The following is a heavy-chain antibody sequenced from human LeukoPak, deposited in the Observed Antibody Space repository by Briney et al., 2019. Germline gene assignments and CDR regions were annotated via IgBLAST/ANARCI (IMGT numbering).Heavy chain of an antibody. CDR3: ARYFDWLLQYNWFDP. CDR2: IYYSGST. V-gene: IGHV4-59*12. Sequence: SETLSLTCTVSGGSISGYYWSWVRQPPGKGLEWIGYIYYSGSTNYNPSLKSRVAISVDTSKNQFSLKLSSVTAADTAVYYCARYFDWLLQYNWFDPWGQGTLVTVSS. CDR1: GGSISGYY. D-gene: IGHD3-9*01. J-gene: IGHJ5*02.